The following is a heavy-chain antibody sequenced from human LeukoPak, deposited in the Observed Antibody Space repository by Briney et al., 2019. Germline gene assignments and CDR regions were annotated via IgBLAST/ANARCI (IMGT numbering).Heavy chain of an antibody. D-gene: IGHD2-8*01. CDR2: ISGSGGRT. V-gene: IGHV3-23*01. CDR1: GFTFSSCG. Sequence: PGGSLRLSCAASGFTFSSCGMSWVRQTPGKGLEWVSGISGSGGRTYQADSVKGRFTISRDNSKNTLYLQMSSLRAEDTAVYYCAKYATGGDYWGQGTLVTVSS. CDR3: AKYATGGDY. J-gene: IGHJ4*02.